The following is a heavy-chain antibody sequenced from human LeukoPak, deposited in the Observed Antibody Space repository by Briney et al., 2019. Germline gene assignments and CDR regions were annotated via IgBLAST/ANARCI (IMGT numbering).Heavy chain of an antibody. Sequence: ASVKVSCKASGYTFTGYYMHWVRQAPGQGLEWMGWINPNSGGTNYAQKFQGWVTMTRDTSISTAYMELSRLRSDDTAVYYCARGGGVIAVADPCFDPWGQGTLVTVSS. D-gene: IGHD6-19*01. CDR3: ARGGGVIAVADPCFDP. CDR2: INPNSGGT. J-gene: IGHJ5*02. CDR1: GYTFTGYY. V-gene: IGHV1-2*04.